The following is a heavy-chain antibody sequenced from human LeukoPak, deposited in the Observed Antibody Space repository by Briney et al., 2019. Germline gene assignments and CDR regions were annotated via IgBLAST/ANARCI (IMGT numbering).Heavy chain of an antibody. CDR3: ARGLGYCSSTSCYEGWFDP. Sequence: PSETLSLTCIVSGGSISSYYWSWIRQPPGKGLGWIGYIYYSGSTNYNPSLKSRVTISVDTSKNQFSLKLSSVTAADTAVYYCARGLGYCSSTSCYEGWFDPWGQGTLVTVSS. V-gene: IGHV4-59*01. J-gene: IGHJ5*02. CDR2: IYYSGST. D-gene: IGHD2-2*01. CDR1: GGSISSYY.